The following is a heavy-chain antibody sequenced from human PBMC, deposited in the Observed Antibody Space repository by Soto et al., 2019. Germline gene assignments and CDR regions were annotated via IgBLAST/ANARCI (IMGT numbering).Heavy chain of an antibody. D-gene: IGHD2-2*02. CDR3: AKSVFVVVPAAIYYYMDV. J-gene: IGHJ6*03. V-gene: IGHV3-30*18. Sequence: QVQLVESGGGVVQPGRSLRLSCAASGFTFSSYGMHWVRQAPGKGLEWVAVISYDGSNKYYADSVKGRFTISRDNSKNTLYLQMNSVRAEDTAVYYCAKSVFVVVPAAIYYYMDVWGKGTTVTVSS. CDR2: ISYDGSNK. CDR1: GFTFSSYG.